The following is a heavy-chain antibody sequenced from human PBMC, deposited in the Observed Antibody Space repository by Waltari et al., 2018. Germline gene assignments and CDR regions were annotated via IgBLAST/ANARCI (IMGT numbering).Heavy chain of an antibody. CDR3: ARGPSYDYVWGSYRYNDY. CDR1: GGSFSGYY. D-gene: IGHD3-16*02. CDR2: ITHSGST. V-gene: IGHV4-34*01. Sequence: QVQLQQWGEGLLKPSETLSLTCAVYGGSFSGYYWSWIRQRHGKGLEWIGEITHSGSTNYNPSLKSRVTISVDTSKNQFSLKLSSVTAADTAVYYCARGPSYDYVWGSYRYNDYWGQGTLVTVSS. J-gene: IGHJ4*02.